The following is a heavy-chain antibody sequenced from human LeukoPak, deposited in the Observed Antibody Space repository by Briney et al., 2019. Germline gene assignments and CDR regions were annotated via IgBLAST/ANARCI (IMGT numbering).Heavy chain of an antibody. CDR3: SRESGPFCPFGY. V-gene: IGHV4/OR15-8*02. Sequence: SETLSLTCGVSGGSISGTNWWRWVRQPPGQGLEWIGEISLAGQTNYNPSLNGRVTMSLDKSSNQLSLHLTSVTAADTAAYFCSRESGPFCPFGYWGQGTLVIVSS. CDR1: GGSISGTNW. D-gene: IGHD1-26*01. CDR2: ISLAGQT. J-gene: IGHJ4*02.